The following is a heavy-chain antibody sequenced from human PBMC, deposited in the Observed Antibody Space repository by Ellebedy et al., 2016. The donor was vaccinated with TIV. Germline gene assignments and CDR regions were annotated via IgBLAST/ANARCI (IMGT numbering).Heavy chain of an antibody. D-gene: IGHD7-27*01. J-gene: IGHJ3*02. CDR2: ISGSSLAK. Sequence: GGSLRLSCAAFGFTFSPYSMNWVRQAPGKGLEWVSYISGSSLAKFYADSVKGRFTISRDNAERSLYLQMNSLTVEDTAVYYCARDMAWGNERMNDAFDIWGQGTMVTVSA. CDR3: ARDMAWGNERMNDAFDI. V-gene: IGHV3-48*04. CDR1: GFTFSPYS.